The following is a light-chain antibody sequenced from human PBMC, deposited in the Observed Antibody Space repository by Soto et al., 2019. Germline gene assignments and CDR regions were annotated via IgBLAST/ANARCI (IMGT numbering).Light chain of an antibody. CDR1: QNVGRN. J-gene: IGKJ5*01. Sequence: EIVMTQSPDTLSVSPGERATLSCRASQNVGRNVAWYQQRPGQAPRLLIHGTSTRAADIPARFSGSVSGTEFTLTINSLQPEDFVVYYCQQRSNWPPITFGQGTRLEIK. CDR3: QQRSNWPPIT. V-gene: IGKV3-15*01. CDR2: GTS.